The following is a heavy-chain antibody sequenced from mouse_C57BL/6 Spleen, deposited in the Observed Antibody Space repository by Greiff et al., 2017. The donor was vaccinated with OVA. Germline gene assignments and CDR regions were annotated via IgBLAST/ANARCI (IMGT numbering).Heavy chain of an antibody. J-gene: IGHJ4*01. CDR1: GYSITSGYY. CDR2: ISYDGSN. CDR3: ARDYDYDDYAMDY. V-gene: IGHV3-6*01. Sequence: ESGPGLVKPSQSLSLTCSVTGYSITSGYYWNWIRQFPGNKLEWMGYISYDGSNNYNPSLKNRISITRDTSKNQFFLKLNSETTEDTATYYCARDYDYDDYAMDYWGQGTSVTVSS. D-gene: IGHD2-4*01.